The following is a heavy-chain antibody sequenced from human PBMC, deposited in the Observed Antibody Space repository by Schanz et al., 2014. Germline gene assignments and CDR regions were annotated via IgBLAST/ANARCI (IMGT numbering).Heavy chain of an antibody. CDR2: IIPILGME. CDR1: GGTFSSYA. J-gene: IGHJ3*02. Sequence: QVQLVQSGADVKKPGSSVKVSCKASGGTFSSYAFSWVRQAPGQGLEWMGKIIPILGMENYAQKFQGRVTITADISTSTAYMDLSSLRSDDTAVYYCARDIQYHYDTSGPVGAFDNGGQGTVVTVSS. D-gene: IGHD3-22*01. V-gene: IGHV1-69*04. CDR3: ARDIQYHYDTSGPVGAFDN.